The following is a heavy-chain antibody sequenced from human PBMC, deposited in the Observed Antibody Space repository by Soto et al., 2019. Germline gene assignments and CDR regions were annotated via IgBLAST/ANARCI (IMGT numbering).Heavy chain of an antibody. CDR3: AREGYYGSGSYYNFGAPLDV. CDR2: IIPIFGTA. Sequence: QVQLVQSGAEVKKPGSSVKVSCKASGGTFSSYAISWVRQAPGQGLEWMGGIIPIFGTANYAQTFQGRVTITADESTSTAYMEVSSLRSDDTAVYYCAREGYYGSGSYYNFGAPLDVWGQGITGIVSS. D-gene: IGHD3-10*01. V-gene: IGHV1-69*01. CDR1: GGTFSSYA. J-gene: IGHJ6*02.